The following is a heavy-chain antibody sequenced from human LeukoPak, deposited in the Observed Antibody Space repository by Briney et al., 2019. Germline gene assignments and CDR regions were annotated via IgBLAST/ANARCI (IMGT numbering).Heavy chain of an antibody. CDR3: ARGYCSGGSCIAFDP. V-gene: IGHV5-51*01. CDR2: IYPGDSDT. CDR1: GYSFTSYW. D-gene: IGHD2-15*01. Sequence: GESLKISYKGSGYSFTSYWIGWVRQMPGKGLEWMGIIYPGDSDTRYSPSFQGQVTISADKSISTAHLQWSSLKASDTAMYYCARGYCSGGSCIAFDPWGQGTLVTVSS. J-gene: IGHJ5*02.